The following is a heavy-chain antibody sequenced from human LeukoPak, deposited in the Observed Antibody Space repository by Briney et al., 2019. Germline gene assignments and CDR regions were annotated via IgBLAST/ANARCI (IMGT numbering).Heavy chain of an antibody. CDR1: GFTFSSTS. CDR3: AREFFDREGGTTVLDY. J-gene: IGHJ4*02. D-gene: IGHD1-26*01. V-gene: IGHV3-21*01. CDR2: ISSGSSYI. Sequence: PGVSLRLSCAASGFTFSSTSMNWVRQAPGKGLEWVSSISSGSSYIFYADSVKGRFIISRDNAKNSLYLQMNSLRAEDTAVYYCAREFFDREGGTTVLDYWGQGTLVTVSS.